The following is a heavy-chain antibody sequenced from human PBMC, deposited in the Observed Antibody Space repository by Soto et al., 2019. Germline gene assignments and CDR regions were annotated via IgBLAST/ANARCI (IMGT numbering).Heavy chain of an antibody. V-gene: IGHV3-74*01. D-gene: IGHD6-6*01. J-gene: IGHJ5*02. CDR2: INSDGSST. Sequence: GGSLRLSCAASGFTFSSYWMHWVRQAPGKGLVWVSRINSDGSSTSYAYFVKGRFTISRANAKKTLYLLMNSLRAEDTAVYYCARESIIAARREYNWFDPWSQGTLVTVSS. CDR1: GFTFSSYW. CDR3: ARESIIAARREYNWFDP.